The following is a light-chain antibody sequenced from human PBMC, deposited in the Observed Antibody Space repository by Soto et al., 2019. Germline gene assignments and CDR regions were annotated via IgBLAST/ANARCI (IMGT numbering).Light chain of an antibody. CDR1: QSISIY. V-gene: IGKV3-20*01. CDR2: GAF. J-gene: IGKJ5*01. CDR3: QQYGSLIT. Sequence: TQSPSSLSASIGDRVTITCRASQSISIYLNWYQQKPGQAPRLLIYGAFSRATGIPDRFSGSGSGTDFTLTISRLEPEDFAVYYCQQYGSLITFGQGTRLEIK.